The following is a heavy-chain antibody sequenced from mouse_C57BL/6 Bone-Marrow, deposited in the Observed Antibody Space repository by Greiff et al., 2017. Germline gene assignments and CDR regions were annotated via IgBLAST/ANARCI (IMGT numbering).Heavy chain of an antibody. J-gene: IGHJ3*01. CDR2: IYPRSGNT. CDR3: ASPGMYYYGSSPAY. Sequence: QVQLKQSGAELARPGASVKLSCKASGYTFTSYGISWVKQRTGQGLEWIGEIYPRSGNTYYNEKFKGKATRTADKSSSTAYMELRSLTSEDSAVYFCASPGMYYYGSSPAYWGQGTLVTVSA. CDR1: GYTFTSYG. D-gene: IGHD1-1*01. V-gene: IGHV1-81*01.